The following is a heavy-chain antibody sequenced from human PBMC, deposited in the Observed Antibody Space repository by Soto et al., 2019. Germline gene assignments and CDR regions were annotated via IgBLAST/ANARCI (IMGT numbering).Heavy chain of an antibody. CDR1: GDSVSSNSAA. Sequence: SQTLSLTCAISGDSVSSNSAAWNWIRQCPSRGLEWLGRTYYKSKWYNDYAVSVKSRITINSDTSKNQVSLQMNSVTPEDTAVYYCARDCTGGSSLFNWFDPWGQGTLVTVSS. D-gene: IGHD2-15*01. V-gene: IGHV6-1*01. CDR2: TYYKSKWYN. CDR3: ARDCTGGSSLFNWFDP. J-gene: IGHJ5*02.